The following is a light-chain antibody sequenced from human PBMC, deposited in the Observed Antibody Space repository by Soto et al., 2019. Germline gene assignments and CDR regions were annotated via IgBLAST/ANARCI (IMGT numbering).Light chain of an antibody. J-gene: IGKJ1*01. CDR2: GAS. CDR1: QSVSSN. Sequence: EIGMTQSPATLSVSPGERATLSCRASQSVSSNLAWYQQQPGQAPRLLIYGASTIATGIPAMFIGSGSGTEFTLTISSLKSEDFEIYFCQQYNKWPTYRTFGQGIKVEIK. V-gene: IGKV3-15*01. CDR3: QQYNKWPTYRT.